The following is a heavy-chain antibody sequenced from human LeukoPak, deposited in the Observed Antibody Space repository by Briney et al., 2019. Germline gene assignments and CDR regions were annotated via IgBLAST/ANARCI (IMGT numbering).Heavy chain of an antibody. CDR2: IYDSGTT. CDR1: GGSISSYY. V-gene: IGHV4-59*12. Sequence: PSETLSLTCTVSGGSISSYYWSWIRQPAGKGLEWIGSIYDSGTTYYKSSLKSRVTISVDTSKNHFSLKLTSVTAADTAVYFCARGRNLAFDIWGQGTMVTVSS. J-gene: IGHJ3*02. CDR3: ARGRNLAFDI.